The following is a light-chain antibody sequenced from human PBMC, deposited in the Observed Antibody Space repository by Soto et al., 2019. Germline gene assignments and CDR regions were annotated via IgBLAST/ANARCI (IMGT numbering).Light chain of an antibody. CDR2: GAS. J-gene: IGKJ5*01. CDR1: QSVSSSY. CDR3: QQYGNSPIT. V-gene: IGKV3-20*01. Sequence: EIVLTQSPGTLSLSTGERATHSCRASQSVSSSYLAWYQQKPGQAPRLLIYGASSRATGIPDRFSGSGSGTDFTLTISRLEPEDFAVYYCQQYGNSPITFGQGTRLEIK.